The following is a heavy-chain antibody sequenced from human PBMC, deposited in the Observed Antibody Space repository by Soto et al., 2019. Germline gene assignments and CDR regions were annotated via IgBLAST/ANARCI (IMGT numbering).Heavy chain of an antibody. CDR2: IDRSGST. J-gene: IGHJ3*01. V-gene: IGHV4-34*02. D-gene: IGHD2-2*02. Sequence: QVQLQQWGAGLLKPSETLSLTCAVYGGSFSGSYWSWIRQSSGKGLEWIGEIDRSGSTNYNPSLKSRVLISVDTSKKQISLKLSSVTAADTTVYYCARGGLYDAFDLWGQGTMVTVSS. CDR3: ARGGLYDAFDL. CDR1: GGSFSGSY.